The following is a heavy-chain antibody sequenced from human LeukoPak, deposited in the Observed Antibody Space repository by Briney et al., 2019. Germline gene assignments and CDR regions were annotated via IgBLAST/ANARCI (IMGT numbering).Heavy chain of an antibody. V-gene: IGHV3-53*01. J-gene: IGHJ4*02. CDR3: AREADYYDSSGYFDY. CDR1: GFTVRSNY. CDR2: IYSGGST. Sequence: PGGSLRLSCAASGFTVRSNYMSWVRQAPGKGLEWVSVIYSGGSTYYADSVKGRFTISRDNSKNTLYLQMNSLRAEDTAVYYCAREADYYDSSGYFDYWGQGTLVTVSS. D-gene: IGHD3-22*01.